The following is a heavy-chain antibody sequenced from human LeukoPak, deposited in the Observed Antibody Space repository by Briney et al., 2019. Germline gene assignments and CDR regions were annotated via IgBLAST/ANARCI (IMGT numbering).Heavy chain of an antibody. CDR3: ARDFYYDSGGSRVDTFDI. CDR1: GGSISSGVDY. CDR2: IYYTGST. J-gene: IGHJ3*02. D-gene: IGHD3-22*01. Sequence: SETLPLICTVSGGSISSGVDYWSWIRQHPGKGLEWIGYIYYTGSTYYNPSLRSRVTISVDTSKNHFSLKLSSVTAADTAVYYCARDFYYDSGGSRVDTFDIWGPVAIVTVSS. V-gene: IGHV4-31*03.